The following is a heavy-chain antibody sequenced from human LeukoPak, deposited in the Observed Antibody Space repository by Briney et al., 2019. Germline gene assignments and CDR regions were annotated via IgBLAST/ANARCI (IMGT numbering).Heavy chain of an antibody. CDR2: IHYSGST. J-gene: IGHJ3*02. Sequence: PSETLSLTCTVSGGSISSYYWSWIRQPPGKGLEWIGYIHYSGSTNYNPSLKSRVTISVDTSKKQFSLKLSSVTAADTAVYYCARVRRHQLANWGFRDAFDIWGQGTMVTVSS. CDR1: GGSISSYY. D-gene: IGHD7-27*01. CDR3: ARVRRHQLANWGFRDAFDI. V-gene: IGHV4-59*12.